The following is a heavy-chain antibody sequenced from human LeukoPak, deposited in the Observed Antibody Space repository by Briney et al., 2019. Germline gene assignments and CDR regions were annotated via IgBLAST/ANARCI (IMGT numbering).Heavy chain of an antibody. CDR2: IYYSGST. CDR1: GGSISSSSYY. Sequence: SETLSLTCTVSGGSISSSSYYWGWIRQPPGKGLEWIGNIYYSGSTYYNPSLKSRVTISVDTSKNQFSLKLSSVTAADTAVYYCARGPYDSSGYYGVHYFDYWGQGTLVTVSS. D-gene: IGHD3-22*01. V-gene: IGHV4-39*07. J-gene: IGHJ4*02. CDR3: ARGPYDSSGYYGVHYFDY.